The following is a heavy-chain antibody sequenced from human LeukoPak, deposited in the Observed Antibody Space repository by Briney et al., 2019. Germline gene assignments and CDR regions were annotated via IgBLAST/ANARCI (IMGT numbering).Heavy chain of an antibody. D-gene: IGHD1-26*01. J-gene: IGHJ4*02. CDR3: AGESIVGADDIDY. Sequence: PSETLSLTRTVSGGSISGGGYYWGWIRQPPGKGLGWIGSIYHSGSTYYNPSLKSRVIISVDTSKNQFSLKLSSVTAADTAVYYCAGESIVGADDIDYWGQGTLVTVSS. CDR1: GGSISGGGYY. V-gene: IGHV4-39*07. CDR2: IYHSGST.